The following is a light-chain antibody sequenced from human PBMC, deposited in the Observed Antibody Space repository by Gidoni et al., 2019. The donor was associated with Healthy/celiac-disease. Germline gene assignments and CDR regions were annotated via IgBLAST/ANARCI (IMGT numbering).Light chain of an antibody. CDR1: QSVSSSD. Sequence: DIVLTQSPATLSLSPGERATLPCGASQSVSSSDLAWYQQKPGLAPRLLIYDASSRATGIPDRFSGSGSGTDFTLTISRLEPEDFAVYYCQQYGSSPTFGQGTKVEIK. J-gene: IGKJ1*01. CDR2: DAS. CDR3: QQYGSSPT. V-gene: IGKV3D-20*01.